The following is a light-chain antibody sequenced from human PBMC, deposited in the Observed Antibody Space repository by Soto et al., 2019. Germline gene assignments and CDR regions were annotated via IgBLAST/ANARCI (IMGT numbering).Light chain of an antibody. CDR2: DAS. J-gene: IGKJ1*01. Sequence: EIVLTQSPATLSLSPGERATLSCRASQSVRNYLAWYQQKPGQAPRLLIYDASNGATGIPARFSGSGSGTYFTLTIGSLEPEDFAVYYCQQRYTWPWTFGQGTKVEIK. V-gene: IGKV3-11*01. CDR3: QQRYTWPWT. CDR1: QSVRNY.